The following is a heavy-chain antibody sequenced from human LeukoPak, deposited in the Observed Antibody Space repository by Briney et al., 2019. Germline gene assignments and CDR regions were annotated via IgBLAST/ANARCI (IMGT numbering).Heavy chain of an antibody. CDR1: GFTFDDYA. V-gene: IGHV3-9*01. CDR3: AKDVKSSSWYGSYYYYGMDV. J-gene: IGHJ6*02. Sequence: GGSLRLSCAASGFTFDDYAMHWVRQAPGKGLEWVSGISWNSDSIGYADSVKGRFTISRDNAKNSLYLQMNSLRAEDTALYYCAKDVKSSSWYGSYYYYGMDVWGQGTTVTVSS. CDR2: ISWNSDSI. D-gene: IGHD6-13*01.